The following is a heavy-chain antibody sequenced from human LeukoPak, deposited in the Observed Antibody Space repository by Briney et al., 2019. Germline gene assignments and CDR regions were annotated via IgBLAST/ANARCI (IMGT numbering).Heavy chain of an antibody. J-gene: IGHJ3*02. CDR3: ARDVTPDSSGYYYDAFDI. V-gene: IGHV1-69*06. CDR2: IIPIFGTA. D-gene: IGHD3-22*01. CDR1: GYTFTSYY. Sequence: SVKVSCKASGYTFTSYYMHWVRQAPGEGLEWMGGIIPIFGTANYAQKFQGRVTITADKSTSTAYMELSSLRSEDTAVYYCARDVTPDSSGYYYDAFDIWGQGTMVTVSS.